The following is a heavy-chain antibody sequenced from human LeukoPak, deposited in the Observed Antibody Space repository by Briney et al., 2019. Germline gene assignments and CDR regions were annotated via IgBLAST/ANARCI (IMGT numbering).Heavy chain of an antibody. CDR3: ARAGSEGYDFWSGYYMPPNYYYGMDV. J-gene: IGHJ6*02. Sequence: SETLSLTCTVSGGSISSYYWSWIRQPPGKGLKWIGYIYYSGSTNYNPSLKSRVTISVDTSKNQFSLKLSSVTAADTAVYYCARAGSEGYDFWSGYYMPPNYYYGMDVWGQGTTVTVSS. CDR1: GGSISSYY. D-gene: IGHD3-3*01. CDR2: IYYSGST. V-gene: IGHV4-59*01.